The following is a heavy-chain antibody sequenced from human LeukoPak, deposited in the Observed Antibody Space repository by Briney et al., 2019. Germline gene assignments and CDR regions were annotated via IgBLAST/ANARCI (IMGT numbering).Heavy chain of an antibody. CDR2: ISWDGGST. CDR1: GFTFDDYT. Sequence: GGSLRLSCAASGFTFDDYTMHWVRQAPGKGLEWVSLISWDGGSTYYADSVKGRFTISRDNSKNSLYLQMNSLRTEDTALYYCAKDEYSSSWYEDYYYYGMDVWGQGTTVTVSS. CDR3: AKDEYSSSWYEDYYYYGMDV. V-gene: IGHV3-43*01. J-gene: IGHJ6*02. D-gene: IGHD6-13*01.